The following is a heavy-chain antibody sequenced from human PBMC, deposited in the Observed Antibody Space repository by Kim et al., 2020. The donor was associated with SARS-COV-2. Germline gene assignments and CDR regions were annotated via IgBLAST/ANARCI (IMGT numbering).Heavy chain of an antibody. CDR1: GFTFSSYA. Sequence: GGSLRLSCAASGFTFSSYAMSWVRQAPGKGLEWVSAISGSGGSTYDADSLKGRFTIYRDNSKNTLYLQMNSMRAEDTAVYYCAKDIDCSGGSCNVFDYWGQGTLVTVSS. J-gene: IGHJ4*02. D-gene: IGHD2-15*01. CDR2: ISGSGGST. V-gene: IGHV3-23*01. CDR3: AKDIDCSGGSCNVFDY.